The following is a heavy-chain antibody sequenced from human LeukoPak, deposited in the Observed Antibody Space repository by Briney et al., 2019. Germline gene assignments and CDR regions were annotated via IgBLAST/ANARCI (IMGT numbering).Heavy chain of an antibody. Sequence: GSLRLSCAASGFTFSSYAMSWVRQPPGKGLEWIGEINHSGSTNYNPSLKSRVTISVDTSKNQFSLKLSSVTAADTAVYYCARLGYCSSTSCPPWGQGTLVTVSS. J-gene: IGHJ5*02. CDR3: ARLGYCSSTSCPP. CDR2: INHSGST. D-gene: IGHD2-2*01. CDR1: GFTFSSYA. V-gene: IGHV4-34*01.